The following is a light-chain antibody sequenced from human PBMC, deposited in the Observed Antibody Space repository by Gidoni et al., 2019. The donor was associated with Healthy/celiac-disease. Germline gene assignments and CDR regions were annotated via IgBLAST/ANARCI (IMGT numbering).Light chain of an antibody. V-gene: IGKV3-20*01. CDR3: QQFGSARTWT. Sequence: EIVLKQSPGTLSSSPGERATLSCRASQSVSSSYLACYQRKTGQAPRLLIYGASSRATGIPDRFSGSGSGTDFTLTISRLEPEDFAVYYCQQFGSARTWTFGQGTKVEIK. CDR2: GAS. CDR1: QSVSSSY. J-gene: IGKJ1*01.